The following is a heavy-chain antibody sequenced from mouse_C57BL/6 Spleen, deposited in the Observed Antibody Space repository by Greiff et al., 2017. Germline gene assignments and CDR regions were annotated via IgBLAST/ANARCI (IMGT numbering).Heavy chain of an antibody. CDR1: GFSFNTYA. V-gene: IGHV10-1*01. Sequence: EVQLQESGGGLVQPKGSLKLSCAASGFSFNTYAMNWVRQAPGKGLEWVARIRSKSNNYATYYADSVKDRFTISRDDSESMLYLQRNNLKTEDTAMYYCVRHYGYGYAMDYWGQGTSVTVSS. CDR3: VRHYGYGYAMDY. D-gene: IGHD2-2*01. J-gene: IGHJ4*01. CDR2: IRSKSNNYAT.